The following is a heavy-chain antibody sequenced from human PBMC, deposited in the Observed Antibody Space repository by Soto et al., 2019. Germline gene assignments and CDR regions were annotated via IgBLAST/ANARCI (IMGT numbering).Heavy chain of an antibody. J-gene: IGHJ4*02. CDR3: TIVRVADSALDH. D-gene: IGHD3-10*02. CDR1: GFIFSNNG. Sequence: GSLRLSCVGSGFIFSNNGMHWVRQTPGKGLEWVAFMSYDGSDTFYADSVKGRFTISRDNSNNTLFLHMSNLRAEDTAMYYCTIVRVADSALDHWGQGTLVTVSS. V-gene: IGHV3-30*02. CDR2: MSYDGSDT.